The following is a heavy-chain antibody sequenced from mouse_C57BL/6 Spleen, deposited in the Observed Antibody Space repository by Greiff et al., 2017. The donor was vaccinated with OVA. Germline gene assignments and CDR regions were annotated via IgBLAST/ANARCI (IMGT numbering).Heavy chain of an antibody. V-gene: IGHV5-17*01. D-gene: IGHD1-2*01. Sequence: EVKLVESGGGLVKPGGSLKLSCAASGFTFSDYGMHWVRQAPEKGLEWVAYISSGSSTIYYADTVKGRFTISRDNAKNTLFLQMTSLRSEDTAMYYCARCITTPDWFAYWGQGTLVTVSA. CDR2: ISSGSSTI. CDR3: ARCITTPDWFAY. J-gene: IGHJ3*01. CDR1: GFTFSDYG.